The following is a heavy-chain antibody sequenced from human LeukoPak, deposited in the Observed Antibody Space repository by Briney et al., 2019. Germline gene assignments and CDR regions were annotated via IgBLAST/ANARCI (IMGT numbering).Heavy chain of an antibody. CDR1: GYTFTSNA. CDR2: VSPYNVNT. D-gene: IGHD2-15*01. CDR3: ARARGGYVDY. J-gene: IGHJ4*03. V-gene: IGHV1-18*01. Sequence: ASVKVSCKASGYTFTSNAISWVRQAPGQGLEWMGWVSPYNVNTNYAQRLQGRVTMTTDTSPSTAYMELRSLRSDDRAVYYCARARGGYVDYWGQGTLVTVSS.